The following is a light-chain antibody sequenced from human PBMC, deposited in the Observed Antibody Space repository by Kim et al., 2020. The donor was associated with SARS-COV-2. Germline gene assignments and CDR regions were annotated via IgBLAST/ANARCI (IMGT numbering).Light chain of an antibody. Sequence: EIVLTQSPGTLSLSPGERATLSCRASQSVSSNYVAWYQQKPGQAPRLLIYGASIRATAVPDRFGGDGSGTDFTLTISRLEPEDFAVYHCQQCGSPPWTFGQGTKVDIK. CDR2: GAS. CDR3: QQCGSPPWT. CDR1: QSVSSNY. V-gene: IGKV3-20*01. J-gene: IGKJ1*01.